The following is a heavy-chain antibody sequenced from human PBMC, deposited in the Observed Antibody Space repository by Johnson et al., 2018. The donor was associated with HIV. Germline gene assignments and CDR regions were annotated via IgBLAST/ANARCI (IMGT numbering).Heavy chain of an antibody. V-gene: IGHV3-7*05. CDR1: GFTFSSYW. CDR2: IKQAGSEK. D-gene: IGHD2-15*01. Sequence: VQLVESGGGLVQPGGSLRLSCAASGFTFSSYWMSWVRQAPGQGLEWVAKIKQAGSEKYYVDSVKGRFTISRDNSKNTLYLQMNSLRAEDTAVYYCALGGSWYAFDIWGQGTMVTVSS. J-gene: IGHJ3*02. CDR3: ALGGSWYAFDI.